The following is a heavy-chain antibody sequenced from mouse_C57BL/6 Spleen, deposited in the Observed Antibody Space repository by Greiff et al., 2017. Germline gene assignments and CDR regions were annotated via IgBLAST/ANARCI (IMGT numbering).Heavy chain of an antibody. CDR1: GYTFTSYW. Sequence: VQLQQPGAELVMPGASVKLSCKASGYTFTSYWMHWVKQRPGQGLEWIGEIDPSDSYTNYNQKFKGKSTLTVDKSSSTAYMQLSSLTSVDSAVYYCATSYYYGSSIWYFDVWGTGTTVTVSS. V-gene: IGHV1-69*01. J-gene: IGHJ1*03. D-gene: IGHD1-1*01. CDR3: ATSYYYGSSIWYFDV. CDR2: IDPSDSYT.